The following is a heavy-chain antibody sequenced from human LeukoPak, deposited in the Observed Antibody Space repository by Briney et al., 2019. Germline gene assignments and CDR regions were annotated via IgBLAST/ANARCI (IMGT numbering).Heavy chain of an antibody. CDR1: GGSISSYY. CDR2: IYYSGST. V-gene: IGHV4-59*08. J-gene: IGHJ2*01. D-gene: IGHD3-3*02. CDR3: ARHPGISWYFDL. Sequence: PSETLSLTCTVSGGSISSYYWSWIRQPPGKGLEWIGYIYYSGSTNYNPSLKSRVTISVDTSKNQFSLKLSSVTAADTTVYYCARHPGISWYFDLWGRGTLVTVSS.